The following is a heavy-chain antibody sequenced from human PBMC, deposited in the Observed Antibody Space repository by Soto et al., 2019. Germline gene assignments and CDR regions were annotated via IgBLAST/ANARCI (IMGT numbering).Heavy chain of an antibody. Sequence: GGSLRLSCAASGFTFSSYGMHWVRQAPGKGLEWVAVISYDGSNKYYADSVKGRFTISRDNSKNTLYLQMNSLRAEDTAVYYCAKDRGTIVVVPAAIDYWGQGTLVTVSS. CDR3: AKDRGTIVVVPAAIDY. V-gene: IGHV3-30*18. D-gene: IGHD2-2*01. J-gene: IGHJ4*02. CDR1: GFTFSSYG. CDR2: ISYDGSNK.